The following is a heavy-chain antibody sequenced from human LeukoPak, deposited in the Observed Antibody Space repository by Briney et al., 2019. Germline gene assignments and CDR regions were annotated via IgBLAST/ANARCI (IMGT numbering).Heavy chain of an antibody. J-gene: IGHJ4*02. V-gene: IGHV3-23*01. D-gene: IGHD1-14*01. CDR2: ISNSDYST. CDR3: AKATGYLL. Sequence: GGSLRLSCAASGFTFSSYAMSWVRQAPGKGLEWVSTISNSDYSTYYADSVKGRFTISRANSENTLYLQMNNLRAEDTAVYYRAKATGYLLWGQGTLVTVSS. CDR1: GFTFSSYA.